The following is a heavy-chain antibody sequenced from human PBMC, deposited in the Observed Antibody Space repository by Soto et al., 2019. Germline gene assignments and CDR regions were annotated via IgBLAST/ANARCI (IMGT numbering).Heavy chain of an antibody. CDR2: ISGSGGST. J-gene: IGHJ6*02. D-gene: IGHD6-19*01. CDR1: GFTFSSYA. V-gene: IGHV3-23*01. CDR3: AKGTQRWLVLYYYYGMDV. Sequence: PGGSLRLSCAASGFTFSSYAMSWVRQAPGKGLEWVSAISGSGGSTYYADSVKGRFTISRDNSKNTLYLQMNSLRAEDTAVYYCAKGTQRWLVLYYYYGMDVWGQGTTVTVSS.